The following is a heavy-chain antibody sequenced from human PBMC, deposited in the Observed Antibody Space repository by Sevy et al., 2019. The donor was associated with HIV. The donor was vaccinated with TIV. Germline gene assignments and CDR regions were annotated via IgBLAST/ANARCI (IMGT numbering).Heavy chain of an antibody. D-gene: IGHD1-26*01. V-gene: IGHV3-30*18. CDR2: ISRDGINE. J-gene: IGHJ6*02. CDR3: ANAYSGSYSHSYLYALDV. CDR1: GFSFSYYG. Sequence: GESLKISCIGSGFSFSYYGIHWVRQSPGKGLDWVALISRDGINEYYSDSVKGRFTISRDNSKNTVYLEMNSLRNEDTAIDFGANAYSGSYSHSYLYALDVWGQGTTVTVSS.